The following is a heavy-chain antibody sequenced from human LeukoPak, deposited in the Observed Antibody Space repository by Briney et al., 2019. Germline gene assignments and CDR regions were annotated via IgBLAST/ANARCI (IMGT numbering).Heavy chain of an antibody. Sequence: GGSLRLSCAASGFTLSSYAMSGLRQAPGKGLEGLSAISGSCGSTYYADSVKGRFPISRDNSKNTLYLQMNSLRAEDTAVYYCAKDSPYGDYFDYWGQGTLVTVSS. D-gene: IGHD4-17*01. CDR1: GFTLSSYA. CDR2: ISGSCGST. V-gene: IGHV3-23*01. J-gene: IGHJ4*02. CDR3: AKDSPYGDYFDY.